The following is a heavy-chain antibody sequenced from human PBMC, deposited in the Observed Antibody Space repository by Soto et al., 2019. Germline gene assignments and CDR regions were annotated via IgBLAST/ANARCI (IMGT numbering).Heavy chain of an antibody. Sequence: ASVKVSCKASGYTFTSYGISWVRQAPGQGLEWMGWISAYNGNTNYAQKLQGRVTMTTDTSTSTAYMELRSLRSDDTAVYYCAKPDYGDYVLDYWGQGTLVTVSS. J-gene: IGHJ4*02. CDR3: AKPDYGDYVLDY. D-gene: IGHD4-17*01. CDR1: GYTFTSYG. CDR2: ISAYNGNT. V-gene: IGHV1-18*01.